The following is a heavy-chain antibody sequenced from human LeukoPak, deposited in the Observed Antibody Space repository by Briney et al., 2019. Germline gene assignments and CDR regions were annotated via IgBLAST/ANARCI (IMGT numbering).Heavy chain of an antibody. D-gene: IGHD3-22*01. J-gene: IGHJ5*02. Sequence: SETPSLTCSVSGGSISSYYWSWVRQPPGKGLEWIGYIYYSGSTTYNPSLKSRVTISIDTSKNQFSLKMSSVTAADTAVYYCARRRDSGYFPGDWFDPWGQGTLVTVSS. CDR2: IYYSGST. CDR1: GGSISSYY. V-gene: IGHV4-59*01. CDR3: ARRRDSGYFPGDWFDP.